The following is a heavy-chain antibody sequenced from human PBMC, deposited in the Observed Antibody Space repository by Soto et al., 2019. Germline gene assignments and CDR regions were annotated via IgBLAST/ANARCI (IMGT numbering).Heavy chain of an antibody. V-gene: IGHV4-61*01. CDR3: ARSIDP. Sequence: SETLSLTCTVSGGSVSSGSYYWSWIRQPPGKGLEWIGYIYYSGSTNYNPSLKSRVTMSVDTSKNQFSLKLSSVTAADTAVYYCARSIDPWGQGTLVTVS. CDR1: GGSVSSGSYY. CDR2: IYYSGST. J-gene: IGHJ5*02.